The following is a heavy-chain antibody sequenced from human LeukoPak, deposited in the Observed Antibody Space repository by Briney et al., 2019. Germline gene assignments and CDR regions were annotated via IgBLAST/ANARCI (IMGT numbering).Heavy chain of an antibody. J-gene: IGHJ3*02. D-gene: IGHD2-2*02. V-gene: IGHV4-30-2*01. CDR2: IYHSGST. CDR1: GGSISSGGYY. CDR3: ARALGYCSSTSCYTSAFDI. Sequence: SETLSLTCTVSGGSISSGGYYWSWIRQPPGKGLEWIGYIYHSGSTYYNPSLKSRVTISVDRSKNQFSLKLSSVTAADTAVYYCARALGYCSSTSCYTSAFDIWGQGTMVTVSS.